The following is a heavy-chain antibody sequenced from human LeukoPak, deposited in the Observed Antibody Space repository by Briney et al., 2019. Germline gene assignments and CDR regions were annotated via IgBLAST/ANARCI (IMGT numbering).Heavy chain of an antibody. CDR3: ARVTRSGYSYGLDY. CDR2: IYYSGST. Sequence: SETLSLTCTVSGGSISSYYWSWIRQPPGKGLEWIGYIYYSGSTNYNPSLKSRVTISVDTSKNQFSLKLSSVTAADTAVYYCARVTRSGYSYGLDYRGQGTLVTVSS. CDR1: GGSISSYY. V-gene: IGHV4-59*01. D-gene: IGHD5-18*01. J-gene: IGHJ4*02.